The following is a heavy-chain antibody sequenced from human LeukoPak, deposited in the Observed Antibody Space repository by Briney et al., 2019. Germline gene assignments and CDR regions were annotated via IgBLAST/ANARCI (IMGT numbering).Heavy chain of an antibody. CDR2: INSDGSST. D-gene: IGHD3-22*01. Sequence: PGGSLRLSCAASGFTFSSYWMHWVRQAPGKGLVWVSRINSDGSSTSYADFVKGRFSICRGNAKNTLYLHMNSLRAEDTAVYYCARGGSSGYPDYWGQGTLVTVSS. CDR1: GFTFSSYW. V-gene: IGHV3-74*01. CDR3: ARGGSSGYPDY. J-gene: IGHJ4*02.